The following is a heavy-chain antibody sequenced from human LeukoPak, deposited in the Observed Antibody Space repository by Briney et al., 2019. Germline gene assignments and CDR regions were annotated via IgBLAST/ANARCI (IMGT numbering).Heavy chain of an antibody. D-gene: IGHD3-22*01. V-gene: IGHV4-61*01. CDR2: IYYSGST. J-gene: IGHJ3*02. CDR3: ARRSHYYDSSGYYYSFDI. CDR1: GGSVGSGTFY. Sequence: SETLSLTCTVSGGSVGSGTFYWSWIRQPPGKGLEWIGYIYYSGSTNYNPSLKSRVTISVDTSKNQFSLKLSSVTAADTAVYYCARRSHYYDSSGYYYSFDIWGQGTMVTVSS.